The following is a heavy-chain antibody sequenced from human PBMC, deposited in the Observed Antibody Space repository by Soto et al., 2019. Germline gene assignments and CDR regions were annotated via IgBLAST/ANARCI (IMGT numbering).Heavy chain of an antibody. J-gene: IGHJ4*02. CDR3: ARAIAVAGPFDY. D-gene: IGHD6-19*01. Sequence: PGGSLRLSCAASGFTFSSYAMHWVRQAPGKGLEWVAFISYDGSNKYYADSVKGRFTISRDNSKNTLYLQMNSRRAEDTAVYYCARAIAVAGPFDYWGQGTLVTVSS. V-gene: IGHV3-30-3*01. CDR2: ISYDGSNK. CDR1: GFTFSSYA.